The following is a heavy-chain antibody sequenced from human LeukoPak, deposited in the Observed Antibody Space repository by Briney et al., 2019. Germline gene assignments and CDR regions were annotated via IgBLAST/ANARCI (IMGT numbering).Heavy chain of an antibody. CDR1: GYTFTSYD. V-gene: IGHV1-8*01. CDR3: ARADTYYYYMDV. CDR2: MNPNSGNT. D-gene: IGHD3-9*01. Sequence: ASVKVSCKASGYTFTSYDINWVRQATGQGLEWMGWMNPNSGNTGYAQKFQGRVTMTRNTSISTAYMELSSLRSEDTAVYNCARADTYYYYMDVWGKGTTVTVSS. J-gene: IGHJ6*03.